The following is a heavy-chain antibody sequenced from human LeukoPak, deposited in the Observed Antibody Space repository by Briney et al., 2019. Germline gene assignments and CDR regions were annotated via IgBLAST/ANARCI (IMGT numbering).Heavy chain of an antibody. CDR1: GYTFTGYY. Sequence: GASVKVSCKASGYTFTGYYMHWVRQAPGQGLEWTGWINPNSGGTNYAQKFQGRVTMTRDTSISTAYMELSRLRSDDTAVYYCAREDSPFYCSGGSCYENNWFDPWGQGTLVTVSS. J-gene: IGHJ5*02. D-gene: IGHD2-15*01. CDR3: AREDSPFYCSGGSCYENNWFDP. CDR2: INPNSGGT. V-gene: IGHV1-2*02.